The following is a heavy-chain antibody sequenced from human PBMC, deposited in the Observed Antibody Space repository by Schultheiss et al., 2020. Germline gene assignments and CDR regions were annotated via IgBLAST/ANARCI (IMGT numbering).Heavy chain of an antibody. CDR1: GYTFTSYA. V-gene: IGHV1-3*01. J-gene: IGHJ4*02. D-gene: IGHD4-17*01. CDR2: INPNSGGT. CDR3: ARAYGDAVDY. Sequence: ASVKVSCKASGYTFTSYAMHWVRQAPGQRLEWMGWINPNSGGTNYAQKFQGRVTITADKSTSTAYMELSSLRSEDTAVYYCARAYGDAVDYWGQGTLVTVYS.